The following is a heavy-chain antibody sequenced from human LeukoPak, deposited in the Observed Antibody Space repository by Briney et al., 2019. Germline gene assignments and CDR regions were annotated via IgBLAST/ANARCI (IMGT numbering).Heavy chain of an antibody. Sequence: GGSLTLPCAASGFTFSSYCVIWARQAPGKGLEWLANIKQDGSEKYYVDSVKGRFTISRDNAKNSLYLQMNSLRAEDTGVYYCVRTDTAITHFGMDVWGQGTTVTVSS. CDR3: VRTDTAITHFGMDV. CDR2: IKQDGSEK. V-gene: IGHV3-7*04. J-gene: IGHJ6*02. D-gene: IGHD5-18*01. CDR1: GFTFSSYC.